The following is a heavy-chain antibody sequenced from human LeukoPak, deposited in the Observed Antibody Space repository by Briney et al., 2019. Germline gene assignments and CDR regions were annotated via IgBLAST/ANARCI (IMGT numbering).Heavy chain of an antibody. Sequence: GGSLRLSCAAPGFTFDDYAMHLVRQAPGKGLEWDSGISWNSGSIGYADSVKGRFTISRDNAKNSLYLQMNSLRAEDTALYYCAKDISSVTPYYFDYWGQGTLVTVSS. D-gene: IGHD4-11*01. CDR2: ISWNSGSI. CDR3: AKDISSVTPYYFDY. J-gene: IGHJ4*02. CDR1: GFTFDDYA. V-gene: IGHV3-9*01.